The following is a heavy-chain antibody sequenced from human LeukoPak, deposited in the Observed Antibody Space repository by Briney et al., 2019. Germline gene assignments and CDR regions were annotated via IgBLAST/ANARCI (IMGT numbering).Heavy chain of an antibody. J-gene: IGHJ4*02. D-gene: IGHD1-26*01. CDR3: AKDGGSYVGLDY. Sequence: PGGSLRLSCAASGFTFSSYGMHWVRQAPGKGLEWVAVISYDGSNKYYADSVKGRFTISRDNSKNTLYLQMNSLRAEDTAVYYCAKDGGSYVGLDYWGQGTLVTVSS. CDR2: ISYDGSNK. V-gene: IGHV3-30*18. CDR1: GFTFSSYG.